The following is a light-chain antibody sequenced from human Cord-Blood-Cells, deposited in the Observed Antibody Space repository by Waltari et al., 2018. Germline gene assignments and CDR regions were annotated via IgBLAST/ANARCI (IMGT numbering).Light chain of an antibody. V-gene: IGKV1-39*01. CDR3: QPSYSTPIT. Sequence: DIQMTQSPSSLSASVGDRVTITCRASQSISSYLNWYQQKPGKVPKLLIYAAPSLQSGVPSRFSGSGSGTDFTLTISSLQPEDFATYYCQPSYSTPITFGQGTRLEIK. CDR1: QSISSY. J-gene: IGKJ5*01. CDR2: AAP.